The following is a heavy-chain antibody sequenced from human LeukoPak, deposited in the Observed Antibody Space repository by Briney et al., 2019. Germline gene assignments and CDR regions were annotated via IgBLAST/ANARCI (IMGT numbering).Heavy chain of an antibody. CDR3: AKSNGYGLIDI. CDR1: GGSITPYD. D-gene: IGHD2-2*03. J-gene: IGHJ3*02. V-gene: IGHV4-59*01. Sequence: PSETLSLTCTVSGGSITPYDWTWIRQPPGKGLEWIGYIYYSGSTKSNPSLESRVTISIDTSKNQFSLKLSSVTAADTAVYYCAKSNGYGLIDIWGQGTMVTVSS. CDR2: IYYSGST.